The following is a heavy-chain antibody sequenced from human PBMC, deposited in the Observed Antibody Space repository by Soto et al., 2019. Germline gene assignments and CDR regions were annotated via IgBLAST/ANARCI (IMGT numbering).Heavy chain of an antibody. CDR1: VSSVSISP. Sequence: LXLSCAASVSSVSISPMHWVRQAPCKGPEWVALISYDGTNKFYADSVKGRFTISRDNSKSTLYLQVDSLRPEDAAVYYCARDPKTSGGQHWAFNYFDSWGQGTLVTVSS. J-gene: IGHJ4*02. D-gene: IGHD7-27*01. V-gene: IGHV3-30-3*01. CDR3: ARDPKTSGGQHWAFNYFDS. CDR2: ISYDGTNK.